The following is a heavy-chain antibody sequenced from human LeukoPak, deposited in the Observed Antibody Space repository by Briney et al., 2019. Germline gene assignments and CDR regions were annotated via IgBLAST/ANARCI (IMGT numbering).Heavy chain of an antibody. J-gene: IGHJ4*02. Sequence: SETLSLTCAVYGGSFSGYYWSWIRQPPGKGLEWIGEINHSGSTNYNPSLKSRVTISVDTSKSQFSLKLSSVTAADTAVYYCARENGVITVSFDYWGQGTLVTVSS. CDR3: ARENGVITVSFDY. V-gene: IGHV4-34*01. CDR2: INHSGST. CDR1: GGSFSGYY. D-gene: IGHD3-22*01.